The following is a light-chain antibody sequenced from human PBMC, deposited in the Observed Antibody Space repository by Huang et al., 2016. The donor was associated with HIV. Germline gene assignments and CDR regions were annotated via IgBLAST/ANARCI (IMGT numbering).Light chain of an antibody. J-gene: IGKJ4*01. V-gene: IGKV1-NL1*01. Sequence: DIQMTQSPSSLSASVGDRVTITCRASQGVSTSLAWYQQKPGNAPKLLLYAASRLESGVPSRLSGSGSGADYTLTISSLQPEDFAIYYCQQYYSSPLTFGGGTKVEIK. CDR2: AAS. CDR3: QQYYSSPLT. CDR1: QGVSTS.